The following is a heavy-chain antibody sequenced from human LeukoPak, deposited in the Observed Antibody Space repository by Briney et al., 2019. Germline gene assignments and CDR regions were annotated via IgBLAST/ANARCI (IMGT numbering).Heavy chain of an antibody. V-gene: IGHV3-11*01. Sequence: GGPLRLSCAASGFTFSDYYMTWIRQAPGKGLEWVSYISSSGGTIYYADSVKGRFTISRDNAKNSLYLQMNSLRAEDTAVYSCASLGSYYFDYWGQGTLVTVSS. CDR2: ISSSGGTI. CDR3: ASLGSYYFDY. J-gene: IGHJ4*02. CDR1: GFTFSDYY.